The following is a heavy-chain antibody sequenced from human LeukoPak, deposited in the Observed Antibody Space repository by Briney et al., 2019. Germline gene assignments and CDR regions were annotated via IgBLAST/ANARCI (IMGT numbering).Heavy chain of an antibody. Sequence: QPGGSLRLSCAASGFTFSSYSMNWVRQAPGKGLEWVSYISSSSSTIYYADSVKGRFTISRDNAKNSLYLQMNSLRAEDTAVYYCARGDNDYGDYVNDYWGQGTLVTVSS. CDR1: GFTFSSYS. V-gene: IGHV3-48*01. CDR3: ARGDNDYGDYVNDY. J-gene: IGHJ4*02. D-gene: IGHD4-17*01. CDR2: ISSSSSTI.